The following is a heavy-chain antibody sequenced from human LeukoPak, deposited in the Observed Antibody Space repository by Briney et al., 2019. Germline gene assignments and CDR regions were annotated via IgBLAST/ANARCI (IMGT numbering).Heavy chain of an antibody. D-gene: IGHD6-19*01. V-gene: IGHV4-59*01. J-gene: IGHJ6*03. CDR3: ARVSRYSSGYYYMDV. CDR1: GGSISRYY. CDR2: IYYSGST. Sequence: SETLSLTCTVSGGSISRYYWSWIRQPPGKGLEWIGYIYYSGSTNYNPSLKSRVTISVDTSKNQFSLKLSSVTAADTAVYYCARVSRYSSGYYYMDVWGKGTTVTVSS.